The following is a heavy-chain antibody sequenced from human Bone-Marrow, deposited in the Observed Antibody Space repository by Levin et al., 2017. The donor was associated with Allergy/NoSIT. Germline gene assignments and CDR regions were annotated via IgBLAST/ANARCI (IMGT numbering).Heavy chain of an antibody. Sequence: ASVKVSCKASGGTFSSYSISWVRQAPGQGLEWMGGIIPVFGSTYYSQKFQGTVTITADESTSTAYMELSSLGCEEGDVYYCGRAMVQGVSIRIDAFGVWGQGTVVTVSS. V-gene: IGHV1-69*13. CDR2: IIPVFGST. CDR1: GGTFSSYS. CDR3: GRAMVQGVSIRIDAFGV. J-gene: IGHJ3*01. D-gene: IGHD3-10*01.